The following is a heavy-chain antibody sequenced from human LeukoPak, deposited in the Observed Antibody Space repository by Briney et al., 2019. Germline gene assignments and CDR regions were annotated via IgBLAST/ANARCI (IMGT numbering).Heavy chain of an antibody. D-gene: IGHD3-22*01. V-gene: IGHV3-23*01. Sequence: PGGSLRLSCAASGFTFSSYAMSWVRQAPGKGLEWVSSFSGNGAHSYYADSVKGRFTISRDFSRNAVYLQMSSLRVEDTAEYYSAKADDGRGYYFERGADFWGQGTMVTVSS. CDR3: AKADDGRGYYFERGADF. CDR2: FSGNGAHS. J-gene: IGHJ4*02. CDR1: GFTFSSYA.